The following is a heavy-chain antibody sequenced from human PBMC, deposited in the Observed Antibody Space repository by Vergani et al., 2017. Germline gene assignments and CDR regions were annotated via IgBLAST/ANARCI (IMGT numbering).Heavy chain of an antibody. CDR2: IYPGNSET. Sequence: EVQLEQSGAAVKKPGESLEISCKGSGYSFSRNWIAWVRERPGQGLEWMGMIYPGNSETRNNPSFRGQVTMSVDKSISTAYLQWSSLKASDSALYYCARVDCRHMSCAGTDYYYHIDVWGKGTTVTVS. J-gene: IGHJ6*03. CDR3: ARVDCRHMSCAGTDYYYHIDV. CDR1: GYSFSRNW. V-gene: IGHV5-51*03. D-gene: IGHD2-21*02.